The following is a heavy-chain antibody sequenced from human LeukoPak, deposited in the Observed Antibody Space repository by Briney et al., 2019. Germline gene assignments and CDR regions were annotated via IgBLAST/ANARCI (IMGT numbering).Heavy chain of an antibody. Sequence: SETLSLTCAGYGGSFSGYYWSWIRQPPGKGLEWIGEINHSGSTNYNPSLKSRVTISVDTSKNQFSLKLSSVTAADTAVYYCARPSQYDIYYYDSRDAFDIWGQGTMVTVSS. J-gene: IGHJ3*02. CDR2: INHSGST. CDR1: GGSFSGYY. CDR3: ARPSQYDIYYYDSRDAFDI. D-gene: IGHD3-22*01. V-gene: IGHV4-34*01.